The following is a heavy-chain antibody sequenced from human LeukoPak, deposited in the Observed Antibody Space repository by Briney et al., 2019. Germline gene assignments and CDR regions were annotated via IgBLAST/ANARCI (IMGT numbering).Heavy chain of an antibody. J-gene: IGHJ4*02. CDR3: TRVFAGDEYSSSGY. V-gene: IGHV3-23*01. CDR1: GFTFSGYA. D-gene: IGHD6-13*01. Sequence: GGSLRLSCAASGFTFSGYAMSWVRQAPGKGLEWVSTVSRIGGSTYYADSVKGRFTISRDNSKNTLYLQMNSLRAEDAAMYYCTRVFAGDEYSSSGYWGQGTLVTVSS. CDR2: VSRIGGST.